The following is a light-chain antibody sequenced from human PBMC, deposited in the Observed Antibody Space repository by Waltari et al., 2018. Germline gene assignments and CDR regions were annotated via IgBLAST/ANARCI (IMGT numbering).Light chain of an antibody. V-gene: IGLV1-44*01. J-gene: IGLJ3*02. CDR2: GND. CDR1: NSNIGSNT. Sequence: QSVLTPPPSLSGTPGQRVTISCSGSNSNIGSNTVDWYQVLPGTAPKLLIHGNDQRPSGVPDRFSGSKFGASGSLAISGLQPEDESEYYCAAWDESLKGWVFGGGTRLTVL. CDR3: AAWDESLKGWV.